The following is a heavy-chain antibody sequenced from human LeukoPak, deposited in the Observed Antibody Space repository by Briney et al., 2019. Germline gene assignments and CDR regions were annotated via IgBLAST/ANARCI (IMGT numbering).Heavy chain of an antibody. CDR2: IYYSGST. CDR3: ARSRTGGGYYYWYFDL. CDR1: GGSISSYY. Sequence: SETLSLTCTVSGGSISSYYWSWIRQPPGKGLEWIGYIYYSGSTNYNPSLKSRVTISVDTSKNQFSLKLSSVTAADTAVYYCARSRTGGGYYYWYFDLWGQGTLVTVSA. V-gene: IGHV4-59*01. J-gene: IGHJ2*01. D-gene: IGHD3-22*01.